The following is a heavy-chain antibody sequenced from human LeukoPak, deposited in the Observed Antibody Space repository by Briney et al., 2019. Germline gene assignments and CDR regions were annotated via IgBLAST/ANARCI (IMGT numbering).Heavy chain of an antibody. CDR2: ISGGGDIT. D-gene: IGHD2-21*02. V-gene: IGHV3-23*01. CDR1: GFNFANHA. Sequence: GGSLRLSCAASGFNFANHAMSWVRQTPGKGLEWVPAISGGGDITYYADSVRGRFTISRDNSQDTLFLQMHSLRPGDTAVYYCVREDTPATANYWGQGTLVTISS. J-gene: IGHJ4*02. CDR3: VREDTPATANY.